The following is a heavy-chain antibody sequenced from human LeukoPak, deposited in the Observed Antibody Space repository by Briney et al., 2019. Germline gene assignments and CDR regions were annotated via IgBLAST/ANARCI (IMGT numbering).Heavy chain of an antibody. V-gene: IGHV3-33*01. J-gene: IGHJ4*02. CDR2: IWYDGSNK. CDR3: ARGSSSEATAFDN. Sequence: GGSVRLSCAASGFTFSSYGMQWVRQAPGKGLEGVAVIWYDGSNKYYADSVKGRFTISRDKSKNTLNLQMNSLRAEATAVYCCARGSSSEATAFDNWGQGTLVTVSS. CDR1: GFTFSSYG.